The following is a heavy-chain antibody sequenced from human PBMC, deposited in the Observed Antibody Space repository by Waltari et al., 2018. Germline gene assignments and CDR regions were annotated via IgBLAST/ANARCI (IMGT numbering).Heavy chain of an antibody. D-gene: IGHD3-3*01. Sequence: QVQLQQWGAGLLKPSETLSLTCAVYGGSFSGYYWSWIRQPPGKGLEWIGEINHSGRPNYNPALKSRVTKSVDTSKNQFSLKLSSVTAADTAVYYCARVGGCWSGYYYTPYFDYWGQGTLVTVSS. J-gene: IGHJ4*02. CDR3: ARVGGCWSGYYYTPYFDY. CDR2: INHSGRP. V-gene: IGHV4-34*01. CDR1: GGSFSGYY.